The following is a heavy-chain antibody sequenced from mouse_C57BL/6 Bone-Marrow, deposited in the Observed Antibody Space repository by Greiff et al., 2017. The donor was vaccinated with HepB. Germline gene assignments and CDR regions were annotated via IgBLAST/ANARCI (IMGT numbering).Heavy chain of an antibody. J-gene: IGHJ3*01. CDR1: GYTFTSYG. CDR2: IYPRGGNT. V-gene: IGHV1-81*01. Sequence: QVQLQQSGAELARPGASVKLSCKASGYTFTSYGISWVKQRTGQGLEWIGEIYPRGGNTYYNEKFKGKATLTADKSSSTAYMELRSLTSEDSAVYFCARDTDYYGAFAYWGQGTLVTVSA. D-gene: IGHD1-1*01. CDR3: ARDTDYYGAFAY.